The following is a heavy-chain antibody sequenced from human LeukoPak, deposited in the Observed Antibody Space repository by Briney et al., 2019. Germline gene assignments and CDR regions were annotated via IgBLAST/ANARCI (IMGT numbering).Heavy chain of an antibody. V-gene: IGHV3-30*04. D-gene: IGHD3-10*01. CDR1: GFTFSSYA. Sequence: PGGSLRLSCAASGFTFSSYAMHWVRQAPGKGLEWVAVISYDGSNKYYADSVKGRFTISRDNSKNTLYLQMNSLRAEDTAVYYCAKEGDYYGSGSYRDGFDIWGQGIMVTVSS. CDR2: ISYDGSNK. J-gene: IGHJ3*02. CDR3: AKEGDYYGSGSYRDGFDI.